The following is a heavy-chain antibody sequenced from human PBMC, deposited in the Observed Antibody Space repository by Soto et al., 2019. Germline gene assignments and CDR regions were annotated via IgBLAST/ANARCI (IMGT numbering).Heavy chain of an antibody. D-gene: IGHD1-26*01. J-gene: IGHJ6*02. Sequence: PXASLRLSCAASGFTFSNYGMHWVRQAPGKGLEWVAIIWHDGNNKYYADSVRGRFIISRDNSKNRLYLQMNSLRAEDTAVYYCASDLVGASDSYGLDVWGQGTPVTVSS. CDR3: ASDLVGASDSYGLDV. CDR1: GFTFSNYG. V-gene: IGHV3-33*01. CDR2: IWHDGNNK.